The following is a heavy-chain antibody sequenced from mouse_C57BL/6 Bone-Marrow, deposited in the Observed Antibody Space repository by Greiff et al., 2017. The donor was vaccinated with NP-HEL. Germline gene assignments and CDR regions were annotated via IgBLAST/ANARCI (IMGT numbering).Heavy chain of an antibody. J-gene: IGHJ3*01. CDR1: GFNIKDDY. D-gene: IGHD2-2*01. CDR3: RCYVYDDFFAY. V-gene: IGHV14-4*01. CDR2: IDPENGAT. Sequence: VQLQQSGAELVRPGASVKLSCTASGFNIKDDYMHWVKQRPEQGLEWIGWIDPENGATEYASKFQGKATITADTSSNTAYLQLSSLTSEDTAVYYCRCYVYDDFFAYWGQGNLATVSA.